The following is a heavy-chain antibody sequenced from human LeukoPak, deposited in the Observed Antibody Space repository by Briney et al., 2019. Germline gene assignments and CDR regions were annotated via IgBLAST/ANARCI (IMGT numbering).Heavy chain of an antibody. CDR3: AKDSMDTAMVALAFDI. V-gene: IGHV3-33*06. D-gene: IGHD5-18*01. CDR1: GFTFSSYG. J-gene: IGHJ3*02. Sequence: PGGSLRLSCAASGFTFSSYGMHWVRQAPGKGLEWVAVIWYDGSNKYYADSVKGRFTISRDNSKNTLYLQMNSLRAEDTAVYYCAKDSMDTAMVALAFDIWGLGTMVTVST. CDR2: IWYDGSNK.